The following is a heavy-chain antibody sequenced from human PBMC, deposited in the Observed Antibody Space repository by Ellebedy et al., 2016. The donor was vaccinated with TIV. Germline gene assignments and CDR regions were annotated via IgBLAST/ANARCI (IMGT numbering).Heavy chain of an antibody. D-gene: IGHD3-9*01. CDR1: GFTFSGYA. J-gene: IGHJ4*02. CDR2: ISGSASST. V-gene: IGHV3-23*01. Sequence: GESLKISCAASGFTFSGYAMSWVRQAPGKGLEWVSTISGSASSTYYSDPVKGRFTISRDNSKNTLYLQMSSLRAEDTSVYYCAREDDILTGQLDHWGQGTMVTVSS. CDR3: AREDDILTGQLDH.